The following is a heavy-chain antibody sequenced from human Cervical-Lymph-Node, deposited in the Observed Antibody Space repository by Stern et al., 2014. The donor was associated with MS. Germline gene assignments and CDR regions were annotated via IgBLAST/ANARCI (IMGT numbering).Heavy chain of an antibody. CDR3: ARSLPGSYLDY. CDR2: FNPNNGAT. J-gene: IGHJ4*02. V-gene: IGHV1-2*06. D-gene: IGHD1-26*01. Sequence: VQLAQSGAEMKKPGASVKVSCKASGYTFTHYYIHWVRQAPGQGLEWMGRFNPNNGATSYAQQFQGRVTMTRDTSISAAYMDLSRLTSDDTAVYFCARSLPGSYLDYWGQGTLVTVSS. CDR1: GYTFTHYY.